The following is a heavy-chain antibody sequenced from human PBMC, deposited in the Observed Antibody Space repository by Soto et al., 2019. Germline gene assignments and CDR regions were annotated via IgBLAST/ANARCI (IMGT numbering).Heavy chain of an antibody. CDR2: ISYDGSKK. J-gene: IGHJ6*02. V-gene: IGHV3-30-3*01. Sequence: GGSLRLSCAASGFTFSSYAVHWVRQAPGKGLEWVAVISYDGSKKYYADSVKGRFTISRDNSKNTLYLQMNSLRGEDTAVYYCERDKGNFGVVNYSYYGMDVWGQGTTVTVSS. CDR1: GFTFSSYA. CDR3: ERDKGNFGVVNYSYYGMDV. D-gene: IGHD3-3*01.